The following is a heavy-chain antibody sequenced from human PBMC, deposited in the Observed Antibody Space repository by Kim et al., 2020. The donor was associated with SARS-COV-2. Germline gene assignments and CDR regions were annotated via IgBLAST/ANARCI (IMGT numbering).Heavy chain of an antibody. CDR3: ARDVWARYQLLNGMDV. J-gene: IGHJ6*02. CDR2: INAGNGNT. D-gene: IGHD2-2*01. CDR1: GYTFTSYA. Sequence: ASVKVSCKASGYTFTSYAMHWVRQAPGQRLEWMGWINAGNGNTKYSQKFQGRVTITRDTSASTAYMELSSLRSEDTAVYYCARDVWARYQLLNGMDVWGQGTTVTVSS. V-gene: IGHV1-3*01.